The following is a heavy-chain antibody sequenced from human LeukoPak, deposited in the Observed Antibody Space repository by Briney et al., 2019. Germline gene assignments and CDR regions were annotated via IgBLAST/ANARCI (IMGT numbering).Heavy chain of an antibody. Sequence: PSETLSLTCTVSGGSISSNNYYWGWIRQPPGKGLEWIGSIFYSGSTYYNPSLKSRVTMSVDTSKNQFSLKLSSVTAADTAVYYCSRLTTYYFDYWGQGTLVTVSS. CDR2: IFYSGST. CDR1: GGSISSNNYY. D-gene: IGHD3-22*01. J-gene: IGHJ4*02. CDR3: SRLTTYYFDY. V-gene: IGHV4-39*01.